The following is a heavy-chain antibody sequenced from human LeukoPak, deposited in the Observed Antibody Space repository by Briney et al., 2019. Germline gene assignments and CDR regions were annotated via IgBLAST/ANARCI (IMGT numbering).Heavy chain of an antibody. J-gene: IGHJ4*02. CDR3: AIDWAGMTAPGPFDY. V-gene: IGHV3-33*01. CDR2: IWYGGSDK. CDR1: GFTFSEFA. Sequence: GGSLRLSCVTSGFTFSEFAMHWVRQVPGKGLEWVAAIWYGGSDKYDADSVKGRFTISRDNSKNTLYLQMNSLRAEDTAVYYCAIDWAGMTAPGPFDYWGQGTLVTVPS. D-gene: IGHD6-13*01.